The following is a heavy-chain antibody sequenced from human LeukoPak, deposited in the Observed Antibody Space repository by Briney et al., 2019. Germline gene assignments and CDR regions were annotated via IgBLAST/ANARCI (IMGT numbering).Heavy chain of an antibody. CDR2: INHRGST. CDR1: GGSFSGYY. Sequence: SETLSLTCAVYGGSFSGYYWSWIRQPPGKGLEWIGEINHRGSTNYNPSLKSRVTISVDTSKNQFSLKLSSVTAADTAVYYCARANGRQLGYGYWGQGTLVTVSS. J-gene: IGHJ4*02. CDR3: ARANGRQLGYGY. V-gene: IGHV4-34*01. D-gene: IGHD5-18*01.